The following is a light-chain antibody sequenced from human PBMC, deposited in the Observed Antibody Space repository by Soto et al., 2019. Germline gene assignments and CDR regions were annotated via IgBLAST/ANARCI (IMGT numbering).Light chain of an antibody. V-gene: IGKV3-20*01. CDR2: GAS. J-gene: IGKJ4*01. CDR1: QSVSSSY. Sequence: EIVLTQSPGTLSLSPGERATLSCRASQSVSSSYLAWYQQKSGQAPRLLIFGASNRATGIPDRFSGSGSGTDFTLTISRLEPEDFAVYYCQQYGSSPLTFGGGNKVEIK. CDR3: QQYGSSPLT.